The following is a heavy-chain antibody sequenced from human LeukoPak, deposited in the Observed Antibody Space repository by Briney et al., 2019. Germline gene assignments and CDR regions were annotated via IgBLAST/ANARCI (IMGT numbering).Heavy chain of an antibody. CDR3: ARAGGDIVVVPAASWFDY. CDR1: VYTFTDYY. V-gene: IGHV1-2*02. D-gene: IGHD2-2*01. Sequence: ASVKDSFLPAVYTFTDYYIYSVRQAPGQGLEWMGWIKPNNGGTNYAQKFQGRVTMTRDTSISTAYMELSRLRSDDTAVYYCARAGGDIVVVPAASWFDYWGQGTLVTVSS. CDR2: IKPNNGGT. J-gene: IGHJ5*01.